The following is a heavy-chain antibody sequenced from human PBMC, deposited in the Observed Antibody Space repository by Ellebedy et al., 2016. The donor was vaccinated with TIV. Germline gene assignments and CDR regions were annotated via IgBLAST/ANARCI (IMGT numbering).Heavy chain of an antibody. Sequence: SVKVSXXASGGTFSSYAISWVRQAPGQGLEWMGRIIPILGIANYAQKFQGRVTITADKSTSTAYMELSSLRSEDTAVYYCARAGKREMADYWGQGTLVTVSS. CDR1: GGTFSSYA. J-gene: IGHJ4*02. D-gene: IGHD5-24*01. CDR3: ARAGKREMADY. CDR2: IIPILGIA. V-gene: IGHV1-69*04.